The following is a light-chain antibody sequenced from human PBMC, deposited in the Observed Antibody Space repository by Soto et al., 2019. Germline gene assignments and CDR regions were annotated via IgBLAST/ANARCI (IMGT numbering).Light chain of an antibody. CDR1: NIGSKS. J-gene: IGLJ2*01. V-gene: IGLV3-21*04. CDR2: YDS. Sequence: ELTQPPSVSVAPGKTARITCGGNNIGSKSVHWYQQKPGQAPVLVIYYDSDRPSGIPERFSGSNSGNTATLTISRVEAGDEADYYCQVWDSSSAYVVFGGGTKLTVL. CDR3: QVWDSSSAYVV.